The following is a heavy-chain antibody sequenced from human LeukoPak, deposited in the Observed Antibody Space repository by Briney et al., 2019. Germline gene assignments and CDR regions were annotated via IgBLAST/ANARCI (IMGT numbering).Heavy chain of an antibody. CDR1: GFTVSSYW. CDR3: ARETPDSSGWD. Sequence: GGSLRLSCGASGFTVSSYWMSWVRQAPGKGLEWVANIKQDGSQKYYVDSVKGRFTISRDNAKNSLYLQMNSLRAEDTAVYYCARETPDSSGWDWGQGTLVTVSS. CDR2: IKQDGSQK. D-gene: IGHD6-19*01. J-gene: IGHJ4*02. V-gene: IGHV3-7*01.